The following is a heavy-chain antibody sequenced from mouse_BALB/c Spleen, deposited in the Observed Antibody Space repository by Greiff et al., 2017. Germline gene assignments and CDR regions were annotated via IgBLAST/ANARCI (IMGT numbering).Heavy chain of an antibody. Sequence: DVHLVESGTVLARPGASVKLSCKASGYTFTSYWMHWVKQRPGQGLEWIGAIYPGNSDTSYNQKFKGKAKLTAVTSTSTAYMELSSLTNEDSAVYYCTSLITTVVAKNAMDYWGQGTSVTVSS. CDR2: IYPGNSDT. J-gene: IGHJ4*01. CDR1: GYTFTSYW. D-gene: IGHD1-1*01. CDR3: TSLITTVVAKNAMDY. V-gene: IGHV1-5*01.